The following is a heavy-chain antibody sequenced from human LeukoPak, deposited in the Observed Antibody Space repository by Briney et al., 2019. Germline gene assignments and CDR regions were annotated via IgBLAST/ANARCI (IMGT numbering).Heavy chain of an antibody. V-gene: IGHV3-23*01. D-gene: IGHD6-19*01. CDR2: ISGSGDST. CDR1: GFTFSSYG. Sequence: GGSLRLSCVVSGFTFSSYGMSWVRQAPGKGLEWVSGISGSGDSTYYADSVKGRFTISRDNSKNTLYLQMNSLRAEDTAVYYCAKDKPIAVAGLPRYYFDYWGQGTLVTVSS. CDR3: AKDKPIAVAGLPRYYFDY. J-gene: IGHJ4*02.